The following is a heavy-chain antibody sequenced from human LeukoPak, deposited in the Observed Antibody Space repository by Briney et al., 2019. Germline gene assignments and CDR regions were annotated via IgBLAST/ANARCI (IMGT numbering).Heavy chain of an antibody. Sequence: GSLRLSCAASGFTFSSYWMSWVRQAPGKGLKWVANIKQDGSEKYYVDSVKGRFTISRDNAKNSLYLQMNSLRAEDTAVYYCAWDTPTGDIYGYWPEYFQHWGQGTLVTVSS. V-gene: IGHV3-7*04. J-gene: IGHJ1*01. CDR2: IKQDGSEK. CDR1: GFTFSSYW. D-gene: IGHD5-18*01. CDR3: AWDTPTGDIYGYWPEYFQH.